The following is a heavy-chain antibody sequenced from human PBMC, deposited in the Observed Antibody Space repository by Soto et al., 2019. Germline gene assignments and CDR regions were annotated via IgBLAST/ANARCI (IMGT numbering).Heavy chain of an antibody. J-gene: IGHJ6*02. CDR1: GFTFSSYS. D-gene: IGHD2-2*01. Sequence: GGSLRLSCAASGFTFSSYSMNWVRQAPGKGLEWVSSISSSSSYIYYADSVKGRFTISRDNAKNSLYLQMNSLRAEDTAVYYCARDPPRTSCYSLVCGMDVWGQGTTVTVSS. V-gene: IGHV3-21*01. CDR3: ARDPPRTSCYSLVCGMDV. CDR2: ISSSSSYI.